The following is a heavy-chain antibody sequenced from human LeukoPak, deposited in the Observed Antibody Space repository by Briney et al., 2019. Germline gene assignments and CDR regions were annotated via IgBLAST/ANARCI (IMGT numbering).Heavy chain of an antibody. V-gene: IGHV4-59*08. D-gene: IGHD2-21*01. J-gene: IGHJ3*02. CDR3: ARSVSWGLLVRDDAFDI. Sequence: PSETLSLTCSVSGGSISSYHWIWIRQPPGKGLEWIGYIHYSGSTNYNPSLKSRVTTSVDTSKKQFSLKLRSVTAADTAVYYCARSVSWGLLVRDDAFDIWGQGTMVTVSS. CDR1: GGSISSYH. CDR2: IHYSGST.